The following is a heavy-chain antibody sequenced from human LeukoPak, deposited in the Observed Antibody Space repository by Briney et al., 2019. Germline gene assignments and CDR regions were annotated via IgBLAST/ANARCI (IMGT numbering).Heavy chain of an antibody. D-gene: IGHD3-22*01. CDR2: IYGGGST. CDR1: GFTVSRNY. CDR3: ARDFYDSSGYWAY. Sequence: GGSLRLSCAASGFTVSRNYMSWVRQAPGKGLEWVSIIYGGGSTYYADSVKGRFTISRDNSKNTLSLQMNSLRAEDTAVYYCARDFYDSSGYWAYWGQGTLVTVSS. J-gene: IGHJ4*02. V-gene: IGHV3-66*01.